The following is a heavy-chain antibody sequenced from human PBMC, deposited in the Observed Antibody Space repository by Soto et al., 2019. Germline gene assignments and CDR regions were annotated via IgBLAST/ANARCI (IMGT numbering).Heavy chain of an antibody. CDR2: INHSGST. J-gene: IGHJ5*02. CDR1: GGSFSGYY. Sequence: SETLSLTCAVYGGSFSGYYWSWIRQPPGKGLEWIGEINHSGSTNYNPSLKSRVTISVDTSKNQFSLKLSSVTAADTAVYYCASGNVDTAMVRANWFDPWGQGTLVTVSS. D-gene: IGHD5-18*01. V-gene: IGHV4-34*01. CDR3: ASGNVDTAMVRANWFDP.